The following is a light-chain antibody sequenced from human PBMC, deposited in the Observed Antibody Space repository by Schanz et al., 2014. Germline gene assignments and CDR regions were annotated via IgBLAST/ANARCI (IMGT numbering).Light chain of an antibody. CDR2: DAS. CDR1: QSISSW. V-gene: IGKV1-5*01. J-gene: IGKJ4*01. CDR3: QQYNSYSIT. Sequence: DIQMTQSPSTLSASVGERVTITCRASQSISSWLAWYQQKPGKAPKLLIYDASSLESGVPSRFSGSGSGTEFTLTISSLQPDDFATYCCQQYNSYSITFGGGTKVQIK.